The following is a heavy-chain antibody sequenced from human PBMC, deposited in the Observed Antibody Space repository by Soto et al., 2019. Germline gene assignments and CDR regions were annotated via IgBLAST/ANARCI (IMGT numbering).Heavy chain of an antibody. D-gene: IGHD3-10*01. V-gene: IGHV4-34*01. CDR2: INHSGST. Sequence: SETLSLTCAVYGGSFSGYYWSWIRQPPGKGLERIGEINHSGSTNYNPSLKSRVTISVDTSKNQFSLKLSSVTAADTAVYYCARGDMVRGVIGLYPYYYYMDVWGKGTTVTVSS. CDR1: GGSFSGYY. CDR3: ARGDMVRGVIGLYPYYYYMDV. J-gene: IGHJ6*03.